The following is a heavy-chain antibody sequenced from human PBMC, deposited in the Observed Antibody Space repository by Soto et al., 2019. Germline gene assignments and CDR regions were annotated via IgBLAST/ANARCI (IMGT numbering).Heavy chain of an antibody. J-gene: IGHJ4*02. CDR3: ASREGQWLFH. CDR1: GYTFSSYE. V-gene: IGHV1-8*01. D-gene: IGHD6-19*01. Sequence: QVQLVQSGAEVKKPGASVKVSCKASGYTFSSYEINWVRQATGQGLEWMGWMKPNSGNTGYAQKFQGRVIMTWNTSISTAYMEVSSLRSEDTALYYCASREGQWLFHWGPGTLVTVYS. CDR2: MKPNSGNT.